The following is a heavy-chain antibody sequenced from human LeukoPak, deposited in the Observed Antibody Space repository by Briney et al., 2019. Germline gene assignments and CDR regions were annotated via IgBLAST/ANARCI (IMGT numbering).Heavy chain of an antibody. CDR1: GFTFSNSW. CDR2: IREDGGEK. CDR3: ARINTATFSSSDY. Sequence: PGGSLRLSCAASGFTFSNSWMTWVRQAPGKGLEWVANIREDGGEKYYVDSVKGRFTVSRDNAKNSLYLQMNSLRAEDTAVYYCARINTATFSSSDYWGLGTLVTVSS. J-gene: IGHJ4*02. D-gene: IGHD2-15*01. V-gene: IGHV3-7*05.